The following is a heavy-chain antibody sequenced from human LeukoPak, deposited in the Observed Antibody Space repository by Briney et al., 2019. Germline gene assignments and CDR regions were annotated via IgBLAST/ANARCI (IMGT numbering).Heavy chain of an antibody. J-gene: IGHJ4*02. CDR3: ARTRGDYGDYYN. V-gene: IGHV3-21*01. CDR1: GFTFSSYS. CDR2: ISSSSSYT. Sequence: GGSLRLSCAASGFTFSSYSMNWVRQAPGKGLEWVSSISSSSSYTNYADSVKGRFTISRDNAKNSLYLQMNSLRAEDTAVYYCARTRGDYGDYYNWGQGTLVTVSS. D-gene: IGHD4-17*01.